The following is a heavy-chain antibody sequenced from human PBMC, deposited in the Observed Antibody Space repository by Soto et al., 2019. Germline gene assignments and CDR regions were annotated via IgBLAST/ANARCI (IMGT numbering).Heavy chain of an antibody. CDR3: VRSAMHGDYYYYGMDV. Sequence: RASVKVSCKASGYTFSSYGITWVRQAPGQGLEWMGWISVYSGKTSYAQKLQDRVTMSTDTSTSTAYMELRSLRSDDTAFYYCVRSAMHGDYYYYGMDVWGRGTKVTVS. CDR2: ISVYSGKT. D-gene: IGHD3-3*01. J-gene: IGHJ6*02. CDR1: GYTFSSYG. V-gene: IGHV1-18*04.